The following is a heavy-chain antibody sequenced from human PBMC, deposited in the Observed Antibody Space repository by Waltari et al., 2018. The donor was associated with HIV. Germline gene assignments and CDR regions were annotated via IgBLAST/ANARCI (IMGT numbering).Heavy chain of an antibody. D-gene: IGHD5-18*01. J-gene: IGHJ5*02. V-gene: IGHV6-1*01. CDR1: ADSVSSETAA. Sequence: KQSGPGLVEASHSIFLSCVISADSVSSETAAWNWARPAPAGGLQWLGKTYYRSEWHHAYSVSLKGRMVINSDTEKNQFSLHLSSVTPGDTATYYCVRDSYGFDTWGEGTLVTVPP. CDR3: VRDSYGFDT. CDR2: TYYRSEWHH.